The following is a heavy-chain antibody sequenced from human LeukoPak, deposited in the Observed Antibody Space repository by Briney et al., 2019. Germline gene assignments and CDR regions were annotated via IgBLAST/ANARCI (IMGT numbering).Heavy chain of an antibody. CDR3: ASHFDSSGYRGGGFDP. Sequence: PSETLSLTCTVSGGSISSSSYYWGWIRQPPGKGLEWIGSIYYSGSTYYNPSLKSRVTISVDTSKNQFSLKLSSVTAADTAVYYCASHFDSSGYRGGGFDPWGQGTLVTVSS. D-gene: IGHD3-22*01. V-gene: IGHV4-39*01. J-gene: IGHJ5*02. CDR1: GGSISSSSYY. CDR2: IYYSGST.